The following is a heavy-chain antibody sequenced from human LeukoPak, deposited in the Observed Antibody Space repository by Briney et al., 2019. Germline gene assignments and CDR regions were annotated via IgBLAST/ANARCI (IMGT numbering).Heavy chain of an antibody. J-gene: IGHJ4*02. D-gene: IGHD3-10*01. CDR2: ISGSGGST. CDR1: GFTFSSYA. CDR3: AKSPIAIGSSTPFDY. V-gene: IGHV3-23*01. Sequence: GGSLRLSCAAPGFTFSSYAMSWVRQAPGKGLEWVSAISGSGGSTYYADSVKGRFTISRDNSKNTLYLQMNSLRAEDTAVYYCAKSPIAIGSSTPFDYWGQGTLVTVSS.